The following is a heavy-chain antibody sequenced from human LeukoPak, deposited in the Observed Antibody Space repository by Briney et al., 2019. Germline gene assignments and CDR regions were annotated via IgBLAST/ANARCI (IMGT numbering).Heavy chain of an antibody. CDR1: GASISSNNW. CDR2: IYHSGST. Sequence: SETLSLTCAVSGASISSNNWWNWVRQPPGKGLEWIGEIYHSGSTNYSPSLKSRITISVDKSKNHFSLKLTSVTAADTAIYYCAAAAVAVDYWGQGTLVTVSS. J-gene: IGHJ4*02. D-gene: IGHD6-19*01. V-gene: IGHV4-4*02. CDR3: AAAAVAVDY.